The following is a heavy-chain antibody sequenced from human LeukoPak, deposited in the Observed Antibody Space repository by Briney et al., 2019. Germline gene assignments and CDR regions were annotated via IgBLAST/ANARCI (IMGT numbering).Heavy chain of an antibody. J-gene: IGHJ5*02. Sequence: PSETLSLTCTVSGGSISSYYWSWIRQPPGKALEWIGYIYYSGSTNYNPSLKSPVTISVDTSKNQFSLKLSSVTAADTAVYYCARDAGAKYYDFWSGYPNWFDPWGQGTLVTVSS. CDR3: ARDAGAKYYDFWSGYPNWFDP. V-gene: IGHV4-59*01. CDR1: GGSISSYY. CDR2: IYYSGST. D-gene: IGHD3-3*01.